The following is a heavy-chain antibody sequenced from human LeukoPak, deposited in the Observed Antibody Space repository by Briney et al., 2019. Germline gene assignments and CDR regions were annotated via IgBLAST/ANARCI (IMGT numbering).Heavy chain of an antibody. D-gene: IGHD3-22*01. CDR2: IYYSGST. CDR1: GGSISSGGYY. CDR3: ASTKFGYLLDY. V-gene: IGHV4-61*08. J-gene: IGHJ4*02. Sequence: SETLSLTCTVSGGSISSGGYYWSWIRQPPGKGLEWIGYIYYSGSTNYNPSLKSRVTISVDTSKNQFSLKLSSVTAADTAVYYCASTKFGYLLDYWGQGTLVTVSS.